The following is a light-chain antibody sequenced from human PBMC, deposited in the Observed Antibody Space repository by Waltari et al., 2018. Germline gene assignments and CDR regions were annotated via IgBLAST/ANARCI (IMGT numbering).Light chain of an antibody. Sequence: EIVLTQSPGSLSSSPGERVTLSCRASQSVSRALAWYQQKPGQAPRLLIFGASNRATGIPDRFSGSGSETDFSLTISRLGPEDFAVYYCQPYVRLPATFGRGTKVEIK. CDR2: GAS. CDR3: QPYVRLPAT. V-gene: IGKV3-20*01. CDR1: QSVSRA. J-gene: IGKJ1*01.